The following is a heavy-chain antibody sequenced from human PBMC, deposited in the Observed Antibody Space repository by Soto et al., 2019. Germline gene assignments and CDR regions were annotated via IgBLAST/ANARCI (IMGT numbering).Heavy chain of an antibody. V-gene: IGHV3-66*01. D-gene: IGHD3-3*01. CDR1: EFSVSSNY. CDR3: RRNLYCFTSDFYYTDF. J-gene: IGHJ4*02. CDR2: IYASGTT. Sequence: EVQLVDSGGGLVQPGESLRLSCAASEFSVSSNYMSWVRQAPGKGLEWVSVIYASGTTYYADSVRGRFTISRDSPKNTLYLQMDTLRAEDSAVYYCRRNLYCFTSDFYYTDFWGQGTVVTVSS.